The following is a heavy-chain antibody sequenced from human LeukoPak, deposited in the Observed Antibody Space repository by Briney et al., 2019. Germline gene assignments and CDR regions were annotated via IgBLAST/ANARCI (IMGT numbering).Heavy chain of an antibody. CDR2: IDQNESEK. J-gene: IGHJ4*02. D-gene: IGHD3-22*01. CDR1: GFTFSIYW. Sequence: GGSLRLSCAASGFTFSIYWMGWVRQAPGKGLEWVANIDQNESEKYYVDSVKGRFTISRDNAKNSLYPQMNSLRAEDTAVYYCARVTAGSGFHWGQGTLVTVPP. CDR3: ARVTAGSGFH. V-gene: IGHV3-7*04.